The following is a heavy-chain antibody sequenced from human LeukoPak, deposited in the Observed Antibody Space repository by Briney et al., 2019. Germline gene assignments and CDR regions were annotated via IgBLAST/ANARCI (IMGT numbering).Heavy chain of an antibody. J-gene: IGHJ4*02. CDR2: ISGSGSST. CDR3: AKAPSSSWYVGDF. D-gene: IGHD6-13*01. Sequence: GGSLTLSCAVSGFTFSTYGMSWVRQAPGKGLEWVLGISGSGSSTYYVDSVKGRFTISRDNSKNTLYLQMNSLRVEDTAVYYCAKAPSSSWYVGDFWGQGTLVTVSS. V-gene: IGHV3-23*01. CDR1: GFTFSTYG.